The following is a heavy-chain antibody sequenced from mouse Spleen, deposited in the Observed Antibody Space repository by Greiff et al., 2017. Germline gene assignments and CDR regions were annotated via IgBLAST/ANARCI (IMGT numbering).Heavy chain of an antibody. J-gene: IGHJ1*01. D-gene: IGHD2-1*01. CDR1: GISITTGNYR. CDR3: ARDYGNYGYFDV. V-gene: IGHV3-5*02. CDR2: IYYSGTI. Sequence: EVHLVESGPGLVKPSQTVSLTCTVTGISITTGNYRWSWIRQFPGNKLEWIGYIYYSGTITYNPSLTSRTTITRDTSKNQFFLEMNSLTAEDTATYYCARDYGNYGYFDVWGAGTTVTVSS.